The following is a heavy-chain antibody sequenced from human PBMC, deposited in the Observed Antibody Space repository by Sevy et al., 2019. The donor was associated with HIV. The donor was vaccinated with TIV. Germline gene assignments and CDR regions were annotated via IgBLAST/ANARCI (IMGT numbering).Heavy chain of an antibody. D-gene: IGHD3-10*01. J-gene: IGHJ3*02. CDR3: ARGGFGESPGDAFDI. CDR2: IIPIFGTA. CDR1: GGTFSSYA. V-gene: IGHV1-69*13. Sequence: ASVKVSRKASGGTFSSYAISWVRQAPGQGLEWMGGIIPIFGTANYAQKFQGRVTITADESTSTAYMELSSLRSEDTAVYYCARGGFGESPGDAFDIWGQGTMVTVSS.